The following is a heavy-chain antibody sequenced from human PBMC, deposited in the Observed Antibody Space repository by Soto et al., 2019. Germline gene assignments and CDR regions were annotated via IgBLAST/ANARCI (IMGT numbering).Heavy chain of an antibody. J-gene: IGHJ5*02. D-gene: IGHD6-13*01. CDR2: INRRGVT. V-gene: IGHV3-48*01. CDR1: GFDFSSHD. CDR3: ARSLSGYSSSWYSA. Sequence: GGSLRLSCVASGFDFSSHDMNWVRQAPGKGLEWIAYINRRGVTHYADSVEGRFTISRDNAQNSLFLQMNSLRAEDTAVYYCARSLSGYSSSWYSAWGQGTLVTVSS.